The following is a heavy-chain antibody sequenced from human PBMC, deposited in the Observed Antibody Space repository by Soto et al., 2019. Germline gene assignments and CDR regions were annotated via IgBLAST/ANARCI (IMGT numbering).Heavy chain of an antibody. Sequence: QVQLVESGGGVVQPGRSLRLSCAASGFTFSSYGMHWVRQAPGKGLEWVAVISYDGSNKYYADSVKGRFTISRDNSKNTLYLQMNSLRAEDTAVYYCAKDLDSSGWYGGELGYWGQGTLVTVSS. D-gene: IGHD6-19*01. V-gene: IGHV3-30*18. J-gene: IGHJ4*02. CDR2: ISYDGSNK. CDR1: GFTFSSYG. CDR3: AKDLDSSGWYGGELGY.